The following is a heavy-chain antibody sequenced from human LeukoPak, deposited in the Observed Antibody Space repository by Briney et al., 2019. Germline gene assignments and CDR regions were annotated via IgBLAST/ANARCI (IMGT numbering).Heavy chain of an antibody. V-gene: IGHV1-2*02. CDR1: GYTFTGYY. CDR3: AKGREYVDFFDY. J-gene: IGHJ4*02. D-gene: IGHD3-10*01. Sequence: ASVKVSCKASGYTFTGYYMYWVRQAPGQGLEWMGWINPNSGGTNYAQKFQGRVTMTRDTSISTAYMELSRLGSDDTAVYYCAKGREYVDFFDYWGQGTLVTVSS. CDR2: INPNSGGT.